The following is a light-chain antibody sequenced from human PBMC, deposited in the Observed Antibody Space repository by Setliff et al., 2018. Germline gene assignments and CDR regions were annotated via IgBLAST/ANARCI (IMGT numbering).Light chain of an antibody. CDR2: DAS. V-gene: IGLV2-14*01. Sequence: QSALTQPASVSGSPGQSITISCTGTSSDVGGYNYVSWYQQHPGKAPKLMIYDASKRPSGVSNRFSGSKSGNTASLTISGLQAEDEADYYCSSYISSSTFVFGTGTKVTVL. CDR3: SSYISSSTFV. J-gene: IGLJ1*01. CDR1: SSDVGGYNY.